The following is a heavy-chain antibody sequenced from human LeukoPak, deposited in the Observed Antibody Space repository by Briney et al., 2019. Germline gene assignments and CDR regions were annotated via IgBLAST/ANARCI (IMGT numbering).Heavy chain of an antibody. J-gene: IGHJ4*02. CDR3: ARMDEQLAKLIDY. CDR1: GFTFSSYA. Sequence: GGSLRLSCAASGFTFSSYAMHWVRQAPGKGLEWVAVISYDGSNKYYADSVKGRFTISRDNSKNTLYLQMNSLRVEDTAVYYCARMDEQLAKLIDYWGQGTLVTVSS. D-gene: IGHD6-6*01. V-gene: IGHV3-30*07. CDR2: ISYDGSNK.